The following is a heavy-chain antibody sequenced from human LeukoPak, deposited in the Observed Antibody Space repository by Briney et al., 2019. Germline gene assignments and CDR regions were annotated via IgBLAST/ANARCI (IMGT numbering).Heavy chain of an antibody. D-gene: IGHD6-19*01. Sequence: PGGSLRLSCAASGFTFSDYYMSWIRQAPGKGLEWVANIKQDGTEKYYVDSVRGRFTISRDNGKNSLYLQMNSLRAEDTAVYYCARYSSAWSQSYWGQGTLVTVSS. CDR1: GFTFSDYY. CDR2: IKQDGTEK. J-gene: IGHJ4*02. V-gene: IGHV3-7*01. CDR3: ARYSSAWSQSY.